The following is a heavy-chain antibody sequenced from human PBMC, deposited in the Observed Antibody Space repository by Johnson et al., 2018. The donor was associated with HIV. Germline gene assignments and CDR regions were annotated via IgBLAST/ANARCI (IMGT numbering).Heavy chain of an antibody. CDR2: ISYDGSNK. CDR1: GFNFNNYG. V-gene: IGHV3-30*03. Sequence: QMQLVESGGGVVQPGRSLRLSCAASGFNFNNYGMHWVRQAPGKGLEWVAVISYDGSNKYFADSVKGRFTISRDKTKNTLNLQMNSLRAEDTAVYGCARDLYTSSWYMAFDIWGQGTMVTVSS. CDR3: ARDLYTSSWYMAFDI. D-gene: IGHD6-13*01. J-gene: IGHJ3*02.